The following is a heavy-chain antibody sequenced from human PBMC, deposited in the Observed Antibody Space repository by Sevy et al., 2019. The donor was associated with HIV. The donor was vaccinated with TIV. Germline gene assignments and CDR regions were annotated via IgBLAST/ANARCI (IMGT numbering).Heavy chain of an antibody. CDR1: GYSISSGYY. J-gene: IGHJ4*02. V-gene: IGHV4-38-2*01. Sequence: SETLSLTCAVSGYSISSGYYWGWIRQPPGKGLEWIGSIYHSGSTYYNPSLESRVTIPVDTSKNHFSLKLSSVTVADTAGYYWGRRWGSTSCYIDSWGQGTLVTVSS. CDR3: GRRWGSTSCYIDS. CDR2: IYHSGST. D-gene: IGHD2-2*02.